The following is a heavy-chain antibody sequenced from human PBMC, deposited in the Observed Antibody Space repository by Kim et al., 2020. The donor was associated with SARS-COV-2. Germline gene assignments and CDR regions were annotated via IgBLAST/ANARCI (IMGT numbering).Heavy chain of an antibody. V-gene: IGHV4-39*01. CDR3: ARGGYFDWLPPQFGAFDI. D-gene: IGHD3-9*01. Sequence: SETLSLTCTVSGGSISSSSYYWGWIRQPPGKGLEWIGSIYYSGSTYYNPSLKSRVTISVDTSKNQFSLKLSSVTAADTAVYYCARGGYFDWLPPQFGAFDIWGQGTRVTVSS. CDR1: GGSISSSSYY. CDR2: IYYSGST. J-gene: IGHJ3*02.